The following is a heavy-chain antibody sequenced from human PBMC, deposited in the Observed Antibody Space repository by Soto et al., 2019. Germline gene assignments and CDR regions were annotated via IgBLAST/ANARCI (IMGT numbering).Heavy chain of an antibody. CDR2: ISWNSGII. V-gene: IGHV3-9*01. CDR3: AKDMADIVRYYMDV. CDR1: GFTFDDYA. D-gene: IGHD2-15*01. J-gene: IGHJ6*03. Sequence: PGGSLRLSCAASGFTFDDYAMHWVRQIPWRGLEWVSGISWNSGIIKYADSVKGRFTISRDNAKNSLHLQMNSLRPEDTALYYCAKDMADIVRYYMDVWGRGTTVTVSS.